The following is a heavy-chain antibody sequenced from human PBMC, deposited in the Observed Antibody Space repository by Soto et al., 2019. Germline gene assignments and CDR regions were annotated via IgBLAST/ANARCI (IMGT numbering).Heavy chain of an antibody. J-gene: IGHJ4*02. CDR3: ARYYYDSSGYYRTYYFDY. Sequence: SVKVSCKASGGTFSSYAISWARQAPGQGLEWMGGIIPIFGTANYAQKFQGRVTITADESTSTAYMELSSLRSEDTAVYYCARYYYDSSGYYRTYYFDYWGQGTLVTVSS. CDR2: IIPIFGTA. CDR1: GGTFSSYA. D-gene: IGHD3-22*01. V-gene: IGHV1-69*13.